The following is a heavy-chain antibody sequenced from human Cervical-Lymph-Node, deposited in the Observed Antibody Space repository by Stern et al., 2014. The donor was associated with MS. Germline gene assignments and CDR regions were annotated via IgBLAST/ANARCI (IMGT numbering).Heavy chain of an antibody. V-gene: IGHV1-69*06. CDR2: IIPVFDTA. J-gene: IGHJ5*02. Sequence: QVQLVQSGAEVKKPASSVKVSCKASGGTSSNLVISWLRQAPGQGLEWVGGIIPVFDTANYAQKFKGRVTITADSSTSTAYPELIGLRSEDTAVYYFAREQGHWFDPWGQGTLFTVSS. CDR1: GGTSSNLV. CDR3: AREQGHWFDP.